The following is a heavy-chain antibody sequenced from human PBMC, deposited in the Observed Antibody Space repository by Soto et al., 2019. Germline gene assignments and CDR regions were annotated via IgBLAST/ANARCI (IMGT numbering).Heavy chain of an antibody. D-gene: IGHD3-9*01. CDR3: VRDQYNDITPDGFDI. V-gene: IGHV4-59*02. CDR2: MYHGGRT. J-gene: IGHJ3*02. Sequence: SETLSLTCTVSGDSVTNYFWSWMRQPPGKGLEWIGHMYHGGRTNYSPSLKSRVTLSVDTSKNQFSLNLRSVTAADTAVYYCVRDQYNDITPDGFDIWGQGTMVTVSS. CDR1: GDSVTNYF.